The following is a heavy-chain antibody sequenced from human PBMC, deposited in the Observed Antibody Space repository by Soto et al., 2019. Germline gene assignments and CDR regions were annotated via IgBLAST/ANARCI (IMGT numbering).Heavy chain of an antibody. Sequence: GESLKISCKGSGYSFTSYWISWVRQMPGKGLEWMGRIDPSDSYTNYSPSFQGHVTISADKSISTAYLQWSSLKASDTAMYYCARSISAVVVAATAYGMDVWGQGTTVTVSS. CDR3: ARSISAVVVAATAYGMDV. CDR2: IDPSDSYT. D-gene: IGHD2-15*01. CDR1: GYSFTSYW. V-gene: IGHV5-10-1*01. J-gene: IGHJ6*02.